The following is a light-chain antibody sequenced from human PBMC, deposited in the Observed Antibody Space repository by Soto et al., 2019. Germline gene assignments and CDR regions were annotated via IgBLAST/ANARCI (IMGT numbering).Light chain of an antibody. J-gene: IGKJ1*01. CDR2: GAS. CDR1: QSVSSSF. CDR3: QQYDSSPWT. V-gene: IGKV3-20*01. Sequence: EIVLTQSPGTLSLSPGERATLSCRASQSVSSSFLAWYQQKPGQAPRLLIYGASSRATGIPDRFSSSGSGTDFTLTISGLDPEDFAVYYCQQYDSSPWTFGQGTRVEIK.